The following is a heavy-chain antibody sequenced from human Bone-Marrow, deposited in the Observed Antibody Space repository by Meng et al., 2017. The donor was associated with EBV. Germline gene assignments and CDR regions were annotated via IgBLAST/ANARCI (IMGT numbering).Heavy chain of an antibody. V-gene: IGHV1-8*01. CDR2: MNPNSGNT. CDR3: ARGRNYYGSGSYYIGFDP. D-gene: IGHD3-10*01. CDR1: GYTFTSYD. Sequence: GQLGRSGAEVKKPGASVKVSCKASGYTFTSYDINWVRQATGQGLEWMGWMNPNSGNTGYAQKFQGRVTMTRNTSISTAYMELSSLRSEDTAVYYCARGRNYYGSGSYYIGFDPWGQGTLVTVSS. J-gene: IGHJ5*02.